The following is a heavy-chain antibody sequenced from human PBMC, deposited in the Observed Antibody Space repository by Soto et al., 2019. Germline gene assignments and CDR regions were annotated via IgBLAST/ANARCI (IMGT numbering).Heavy chain of an antibody. D-gene: IGHD3-16*01. CDR3: VMSAYISTPPDY. V-gene: IGHV4-59*01. CDR1: GDSISNSY. CDR2: IYDSGST. Sequence: QVQLQESGPGLVKPSETLSLTCTVSGDSISNSYLSWIRQPPGRGLEWIGYIYDSGSTTYNPSLDNRVTISVDTSKNQFSLKLSSVTAADTAVYYCVMSAYISTPPDYWGHGTLVTVSS. J-gene: IGHJ4*01.